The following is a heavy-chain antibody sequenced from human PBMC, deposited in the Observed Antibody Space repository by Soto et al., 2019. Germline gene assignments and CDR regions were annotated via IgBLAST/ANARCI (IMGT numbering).Heavy chain of an antibody. Sequence: PSETLSLTCTVSGGSVTNSSYYWGWIRQSPGKGLEWIGSVYYRGRSYSKSSVKSRVTISVDTSKNRFSLSLNSVTASDTAVYFCVSQRTTVPTQAYFDYWGPEALVTVSS. CDR1: GGSVTNSSYY. V-gene: IGHV4-39*01. CDR2: VYYRGRS. D-gene: IGHD4-17*01. J-gene: IGHJ4*02. CDR3: VSQRTTVPTQAYFDY.